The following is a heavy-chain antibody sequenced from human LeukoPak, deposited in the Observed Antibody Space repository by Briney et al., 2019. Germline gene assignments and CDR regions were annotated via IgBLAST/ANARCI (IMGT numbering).Heavy chain of an antibody. CDR1: GFTFSNAW. Sequence: GGSLRLSCAASGFTFSNAWMSWVRQAPGKGLEWVGRIKSKTDGGTTDYAAPVKGRFTISRDDSKNTLYLQMNSLKTEDTAVYYCTTSEYSSSSLDYWGQGTLVTVSS. CDR2: IKSKTDGGTT. J-gene: IGHJ4*02. CDR3: TTSEYSSSSLDY. V-gene: IGHV3-15*01. D-gene: IGHD6-6*01.